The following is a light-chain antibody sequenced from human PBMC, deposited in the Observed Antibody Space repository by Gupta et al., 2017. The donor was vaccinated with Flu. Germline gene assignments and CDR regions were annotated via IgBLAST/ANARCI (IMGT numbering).Light chain of an antibody. CDR3: QQYLKWPRS. CDR1: QNVGSQ. CDR2: GGT. V-gene: IGKV3-15*01. Sequence: PATVSVSRGERATLFCLASQNVGSQFAWYQQKPGQAPRLLIYGGTTRATGIPGRFSGSGSGTXFILTIXSLQSEDFAVYCCQQYLKWPRSFGXATKVEIK. J-gene: IGKJ1*01.